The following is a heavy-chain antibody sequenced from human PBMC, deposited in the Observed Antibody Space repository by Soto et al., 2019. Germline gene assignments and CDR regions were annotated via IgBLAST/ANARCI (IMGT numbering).Heavy chain of an antibody. CDR1: GFTVSSNY. CDR3: ARDRFWSGYFDAFDI. D-gene: IGHD3-3*01. Sequence: PGGSLRLSCAASGFTVSSNYMSWVRQAPGKGLEWVSVIYSGGSTYYADSVKGRFTISRDNSKNTLYLQMNSLRAEDTAVYYCARDRFWSGYFDAFDIWGQGTMVTVSS. J-gene: IGHJ3*02. V-gene: IGHV3-66*01. CDR2: IYSGGST.